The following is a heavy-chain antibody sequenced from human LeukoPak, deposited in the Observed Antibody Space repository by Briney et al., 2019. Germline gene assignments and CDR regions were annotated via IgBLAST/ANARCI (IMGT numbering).Heavy chain of an antibody. J-gene: IGHJ4*02. Sequence: ASVRVSCKASGGAFSSYAISWVRQAPGQGLEWMGGIIPIFGTANYAQKFQGRVAITADKSTSTAYMELSSLRSEDTAMYYGARDPDAFMVRGDKEGYWGQGTLVTVSS. CDR3: ARDPDAFMVRGDKEGY. CDR2: IIPIFGTA. V-gene: IGHV1-69*06. CDR1: GGAFSSYA. D-gene: IGHD3-10*01.